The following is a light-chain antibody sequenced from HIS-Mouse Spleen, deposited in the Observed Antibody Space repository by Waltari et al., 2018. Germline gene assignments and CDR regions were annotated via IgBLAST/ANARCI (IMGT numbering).Light chain of an antibody. J-gene: IGLJ1*01. V-gene: IGLV2-11*01. Sequence: QSALTQPRSVSGSPGQSVTIPCTGTSSDAGGYNYVPWYQQHPGKAPKLMIYDVSKRPSGVPDRFSGSKSGNTASLTISGLQAEDEADYYCCSYAGSYRVFGTGTKVTVL. CDR3: CSYAGSYRV. CDR1: SSDAGGYNY. CDR2: DVS.